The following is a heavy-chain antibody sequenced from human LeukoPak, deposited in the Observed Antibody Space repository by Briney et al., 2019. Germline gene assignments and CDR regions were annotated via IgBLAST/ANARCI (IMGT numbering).Heavy chain of an antibody. V-gene: IGHV3-23*01. CDR2: ISGSGGST. J-gene: IGHJ4*02. D-gene: IGHD4-17*01. CDR3: AKIPGYTVTTHFDY. Sequence: GGSLRLSCAASGFTFRSYAMSWVRQAPGKGLECVSTISGSGGSTYSADSVKGRFTISRGNSKNTLYLQMNSLRAEDTAVYYCAKIPGYTVTTHFDYWGQGTLVTVSS. CDR1: GFTFRSYA.